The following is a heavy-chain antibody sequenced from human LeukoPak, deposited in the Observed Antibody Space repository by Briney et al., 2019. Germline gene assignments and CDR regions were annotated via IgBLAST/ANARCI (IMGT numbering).Heavy chain of an antibody. J-gene: IGHJ6*02. CDR1: GFTFRDYW. CDR3: AKDPVYSSGWSVYYYYGMDV. CDR2: IKEDGSQI. Sequence: GGSLRLSCVASGFTFRDYWMTWVRQAPGKGLEWVANIKEDGSQINHVDSVKGRFTISRDNAKNSLYLQMSSLRVEDTAVYYCAKDPVYSSGWSVYYYYGMDVWGQGTTVTVSS. D-gene: IGHD6-19*01. V-gene: IGHV3-7*03.